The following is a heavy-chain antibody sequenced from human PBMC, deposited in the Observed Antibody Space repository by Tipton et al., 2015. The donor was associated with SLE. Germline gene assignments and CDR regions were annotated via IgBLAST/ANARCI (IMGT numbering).Heavy chain of an antibody. Sequence: LRLSYTVSGGSISSGDYYWSWIRQPPGKGLEWIGEINHSGSTNYNPSLKSRVTISVDTSKNQFSLKLSSVTAADTAVYYCASLEGYYDFWSGYYAFDIWGQGTMVTVSS. CDR1: GGSISSGDYY. CDR3: ASLEGYYDFWSGYYAFDI. V-gene: IGHV4-61*08. D-gene: IGHD3-3*01. CDR2: INHSGST. J-gene: IGHJ3*02.